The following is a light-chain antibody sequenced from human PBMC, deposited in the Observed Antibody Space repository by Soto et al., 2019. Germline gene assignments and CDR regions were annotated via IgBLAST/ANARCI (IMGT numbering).Light chain of an antibody. Sequence: VVLTQSPATLSVSPGESATLSCRASQSVSSHLAWYQQKPGQAPRPLMSGASTRASGVPPRFSGSGFGTGFTLTITSLQSEDFAVYYCQQYHDWPPLTFGGGTKVDIK. CDR2: GAS. CDR1: QSVSSH. V-gene: IGKV3-15*01. CDR3: QQYHDWPPLT. J-gene: IGKJ4*01.